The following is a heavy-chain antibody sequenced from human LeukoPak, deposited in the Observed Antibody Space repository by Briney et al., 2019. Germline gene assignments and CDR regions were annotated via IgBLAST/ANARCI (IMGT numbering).Heavy chain of an antibody. Sequence: ASVKVSCKASGYTFTGYYMHWVRQAPGQGLEWMGWINPNSGGTNYARKFQGRVTMTRDTSISTAYMELSRLRSDDTAVYYCARDRDTASYYYYMDVWGKGTTVTVSS. CDR2: INPNSGGT. V-gene: IGHV1-2*02. CDR1: GYTFTGYY. CDR3: ARDRDTASYYYYMDV. J-gene: IGHJ6*03. D-gene: IGHD5-18*01.